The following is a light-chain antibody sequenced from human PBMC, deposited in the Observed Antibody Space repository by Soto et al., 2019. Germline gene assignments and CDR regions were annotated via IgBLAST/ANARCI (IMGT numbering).Light chain of an antibody. J-gene: IGKJ3*01. V-gene: IGKV3-20*01. CDR3: QQYGTPLFT. Sequence: IVLMQSPGTLSLSPGERATLSCGASQSVTNNFLAWYQQKPGQAPRLLIYGASSRATGVPDGFSGSGSGTDFTLTISRLEPGDFAVYYCQQYGTPLFTFGPGTKVDIK. CDR2: GAS. CDR1: QSVTNNF.